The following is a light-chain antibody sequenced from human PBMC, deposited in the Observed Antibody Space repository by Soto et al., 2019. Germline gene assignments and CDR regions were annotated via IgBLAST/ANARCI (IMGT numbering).Light chain of an antibody. J-gene: IGLJ1*01. Sequence: QSVLTQPPSVSGAPGQRVTLSCTRSSSNIGAGYDVHWYQQIPGAAPKLLIHANNNRASGVPDRFSGSRSATSASLVITGLRAEDEADYYCAAWDDSLNGHYVFGTGTKVTVL. CDR3: AAWDDSLNGHYV. CDR2: ANN. CDR1: SSNIGAGYD. V-gene: IGLV1-40*01.